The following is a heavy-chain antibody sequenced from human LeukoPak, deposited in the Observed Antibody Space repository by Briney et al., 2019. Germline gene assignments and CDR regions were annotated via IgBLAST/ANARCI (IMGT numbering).Heavy chain of an antibody. D-gene: IGHD3-10*01. Sequence: SVKVSCKASGGTFSSYAISWVRQAPGQGLEWMGRIIPILGIANYAQKFQGRVTITADKSTSTAYMELSSLRSEDTAVYYCARSMVRGGRNFDYWGQGTLVTVSS. J-gene: IGHJ4*02. CDR1: GGTFSSYA. CDR3: ARSMVRGGRNFDY. CDR2: IIPILGIA. V-gene: IGHV1-69*04.